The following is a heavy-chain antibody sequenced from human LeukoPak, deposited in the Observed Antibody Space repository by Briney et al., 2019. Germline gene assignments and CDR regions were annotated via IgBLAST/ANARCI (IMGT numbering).Heavy chain of an antibody. D-gene: IGHD2-15*01. CDR2: IWYDGRNK. CDR3: ARLYCSGGSCYSGYYGMDV. V-gene: IGHV3-33*01. CDR1: GFTFSSYG. Sequence: GRSLRLSCAVSGFTFSSYGMHWVRQAPGKGLEWVALIWYDGRNKYYADSVKGRFTISRDNSKNTLYLQMNSLRSEDTAVYYCARLYCSGGSCYSGYYGMDVWGQGTTVTVSS. J-gene: IGHJ6*02.